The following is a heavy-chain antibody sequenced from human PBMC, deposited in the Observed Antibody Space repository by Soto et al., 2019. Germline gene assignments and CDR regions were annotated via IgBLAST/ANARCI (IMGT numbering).Heavy chain of an antibody. CDR3: AVSNYGPALEY. CDR2: IYHSGSS. CDR1: GGSISSGGYS. J-gene: IGHJ4*02. Sequence: QLQLQESGSGLVKPSQTLSLTCAVSGGSISSGGYSWSWIRQPPGKGLEWIGYIYHSGSSYYNPSPKSRVTISVDRSKNQFSLKLSSVNAADTAVYYWAVSNYGPALEYWGQGTLVTVSS. D-gene: IGHD3-16*01. V-gene: IGHV4-30-2*01.